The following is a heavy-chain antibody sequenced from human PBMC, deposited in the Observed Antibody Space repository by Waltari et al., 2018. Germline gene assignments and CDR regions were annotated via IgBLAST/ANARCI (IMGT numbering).Heavy chain of an antibody. CDR3: ARTSIAARDGMDV. CDR1: GGSLSSGGYP. D-gene: IGHD6-6*01. CDR2: IYHSGST. V-gene: IGHV4-30-2*01. Sequence: QLQLQESGSGLVKPSQTLSPTCAVSGGSLSSGGYPWSWLLQPPGKGLEWIGYIYHSGSTYYNPSLKSRVTISVDRSKNQFSLKLSSVTAADTAVYYCARTSIAARDGMDVWGQGTTVTVSS. J-gene: IGHJ6*02.